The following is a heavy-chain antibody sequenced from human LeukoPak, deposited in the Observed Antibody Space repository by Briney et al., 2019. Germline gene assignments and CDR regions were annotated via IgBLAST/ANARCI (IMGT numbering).Heavy chain of an antibody. Sequence: ASVKVSCKASGGTFSSYAISWVRQAPGQGLEWMGWISAYNGNTNYAQKLQGRVTMTTVTSTSTAYMELRSLRSDDTAVYYCATGSIATAQFDYWGQGTLVTVSS. V-gene: IGHV1-18*01. J-gene: IGHJ4*02. CDR2: ISAYNGNT. CDR3: ATGSIATAQFDY. CDR1: GGTFSSYA. D-gene: IGHD2-21*01.